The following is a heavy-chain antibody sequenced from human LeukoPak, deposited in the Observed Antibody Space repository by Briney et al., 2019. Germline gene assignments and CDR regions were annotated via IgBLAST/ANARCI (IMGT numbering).Heavy chain of an antibody. D-gene: IGHD3-16*02. V-gene: IGHV4-39*01. CDR1: GGSISSSSYY. J-gene: IGHJ4*02. Sequence: PSETLSLTCTVSGGSISSSSYYWGWIRQPPGKGLEWIGSIYYSGSTYYNPSLKSRVTISVDTSKNQFSLKLSSVTAADTAVYYCATPPVYDYVWGSYRQGFDYWGQGALVTVSS. CDR2: IYYSGST. CDR3: ATPPVYDYVWGSYRQGFDY.